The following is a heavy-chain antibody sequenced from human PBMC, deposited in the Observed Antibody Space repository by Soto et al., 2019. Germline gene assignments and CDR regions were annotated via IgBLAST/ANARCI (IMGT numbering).Heavy chain of an antibody. CDR2: ISGIGFNT. Sequence: EVQLLESGGGLVQPGGSLRLSCAASGFTFGSYAMSWVRQAPGKGLEWVSSISGIGFNTYYAHSVRGRFTVSRDNSKNTLYLQMNSLTGDDTAVYYCAEEKWASLAYSSHYWGQGTLVTVSS. CDR3: AEEKWASLAYSSHY. J-gene: IGHJ4*02. CDR1: GFTFGSYA. V-gene: IGHV3-23*01. D-gene: IGHD6-13*01.